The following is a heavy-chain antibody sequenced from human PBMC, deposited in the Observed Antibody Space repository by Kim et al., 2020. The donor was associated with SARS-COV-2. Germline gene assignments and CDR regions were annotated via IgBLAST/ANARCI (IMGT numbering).Heavy chain of an antibody. Sequence: GESLKISCKGSGYSFTSYWISWVRQMPGKGLEWMGRIDPSDSYTNYSPSFQGHVTISADKSISTAYLQWSSLKASDTAMYYCARRFGYCSGGSCRGDAFDIWDQGTRVTVSS. CDR1: GYSFTSYW. CDR2: IDPSDSYT. CDR3: ARRFGYCSGGSCRGDAFDI. J-gene: IGHJ3*02. D-gene: IGHD2-15*01. V-gene: IGHV5-10-1*01.